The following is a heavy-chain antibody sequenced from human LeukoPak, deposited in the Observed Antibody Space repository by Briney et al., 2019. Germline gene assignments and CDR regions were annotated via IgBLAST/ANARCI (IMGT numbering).Heavy chain of an antibody. CDR1: GGSISTSSYY. Sequence: PSETLSLTCTVSGGSISTSSYYWGWIRPPPGKGLEWIVCIYYSGCTYYNPSLKSRITISVDTSKNQLSLKLSSVTAADAAVYYCARDSTIDAFGIWGQKGMLTLSP. D-gene: IGHD3-3*02. CDR2: IYYSGCT. V-gene: IGHV4-39*07. CDR3: ARDSTIDAFGI. J-gene: IGHJ3*02.